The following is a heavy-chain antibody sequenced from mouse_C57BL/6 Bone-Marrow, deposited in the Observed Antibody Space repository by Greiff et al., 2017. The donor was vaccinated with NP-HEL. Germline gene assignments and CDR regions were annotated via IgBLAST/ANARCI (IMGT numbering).Heavy chain of an antibody. CDR2: IDPENGDT. V-gene: IGHV14-4*01. J-gene: IGHJ2*01. CDR1: GFNIKDDY. D-gene: IGHD2-2*01. CDR3: TPEGYDGK. Sequence: VQLQQPGAELVRPGASVKLSCTASGFNIKDDYMHWVKQRPEQGLEWIGWIDPENGDTEYASKFQGKATITADTSSNTAYLQLSSLTSEDTAVYYCTPEGYDGKWGQGTTLTVSS.